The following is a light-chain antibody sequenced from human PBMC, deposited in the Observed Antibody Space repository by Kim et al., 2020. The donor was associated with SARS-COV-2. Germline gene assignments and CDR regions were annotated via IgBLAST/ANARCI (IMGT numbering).Light chain of an antibody. CDR2: GNS. CDR3: QSYDSSLSGSV. CDR1: SSNIGAGYD. V-gene: IGLV1-40*01. J-gene: IGLJ3*02. Sequence: ELTQPPSVSGAPGQRVTISCTGSSSNIGAGYDVHWYQELPGTAPKLLIYGNSNRPSGVPDRFSGSKSGTSASLAITGLQAEDEADYYCQSYDSSLSGSVFGGGTQLTVL.